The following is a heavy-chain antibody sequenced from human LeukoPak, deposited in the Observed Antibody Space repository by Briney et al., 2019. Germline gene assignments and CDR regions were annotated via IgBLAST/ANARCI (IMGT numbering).Heavy chain of an antibody. CDR2: ISAYNGNT. D-gene: IGHD2-2*01. CDR1: GYTFTNYG. Sequence: GASVKVSCKASGYTFTNYGISWVRQAPGQGLEWMGWISAYNGNTNYAQKLQGRVTMTTDTSTNTAYMELSSLRSEDTAVYYCARGPFVVVPAATASMDVWGKGTTVTVSS. V-gene: IGHV1-18*01. CDR3: ARGPFVVVPAATASMDV. J-gene: IGHJ6*03.